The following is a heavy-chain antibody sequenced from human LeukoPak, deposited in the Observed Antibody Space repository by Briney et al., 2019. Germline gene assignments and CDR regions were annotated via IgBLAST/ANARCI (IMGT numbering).Heavy chain of an antibody. D-gene: IGHD6-19*01. J-gene: IGHJ4*02. V-gene: IGHV4-34*01. Sequence: SETLSLTCAVYGGSFSGYYWSWIRQPPGKGLEWIGEINHSGSTNYNPSLKSRVTISVDTSKNQFSLKLSSVTAADTAVYYCARGWPWLVYWGQGTLVTVSS. CDR3: ARGWPWLVY. CDR1: GGSFSGYY. CDR2: INHSGST.